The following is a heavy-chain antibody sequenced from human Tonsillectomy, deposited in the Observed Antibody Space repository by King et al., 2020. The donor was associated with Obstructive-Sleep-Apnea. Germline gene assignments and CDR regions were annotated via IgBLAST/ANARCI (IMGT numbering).Heavy chain of an antibody. CDR3: VRATLGVWTGYYDY. V-gene: IGHV3-30*04. J-gene: IGHJ4*02. CDR2: ISYDGSNE. CDR1: GFAFSGYA. D-gene: IGHD3/OR15-3a*01. Sequence: VQLVESGEGVVQPGRSLRLSCAASGFAFSGYAMHWVRQAPGKGLEWVTSISYDGSNEFYADSVRGRFTISRDNSKNTLYLQMDNLRPEDTALYYCVRATLGVWTGYYDYWGQGSLVTVSS.